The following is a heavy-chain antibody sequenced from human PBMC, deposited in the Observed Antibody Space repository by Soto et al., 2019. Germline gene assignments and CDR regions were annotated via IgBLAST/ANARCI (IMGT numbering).Heavy chain of an antibody. D-gene: IGHD2-2*01. J-gene: IGHJ6*02. V-gene: IGHV3-23*01. CDR1: PITVYNFAA. Sequence: EMQLLESGGGLGQPGGSLRLSCVASPITVYNFAAMSWVRQTPEGGLEGVSTISGRGDHSYYADSVKGRFTISRDNSKNRLYIQMDGLRVDDTAVYYCAKERALENQTPYGMDVWGQGTTVTV. CDR3: AKERALENQTPYGMDV. CDR2: ISGRGDHS.